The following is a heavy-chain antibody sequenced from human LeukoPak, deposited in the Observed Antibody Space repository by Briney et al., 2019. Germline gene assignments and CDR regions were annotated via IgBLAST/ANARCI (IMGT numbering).Heavy chain of an antibody. CDR3: ARVVVVPAEPDDYYYMDV. J-gene: IGHJ6*03. V-gene: IGHV4-4*07. CDR2: IYTSGST. D-gene: IGHD2-2*01. CDR1: GGSISSYY. Sequence: KPSETLSLTCTVSGGSISSYYWSWIRQPAGKRLEWIGRIYTSGSTNYNPSLKSRVTMSVDTSKNQFSLKLSSVNAADTAVYYCARVVVVPAEPDDYYYMDVWGKGTTVTVSS.